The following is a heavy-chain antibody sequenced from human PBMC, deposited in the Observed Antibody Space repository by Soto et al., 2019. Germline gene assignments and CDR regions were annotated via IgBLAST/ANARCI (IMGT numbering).Heavy chain of an antibody. D-gene: IGHD3-10*01. CDR2: IQYNGYS. CDR1: GGSITNYY. V-gene: IGHV4-59*08. J-gene: IGHJ6*02. Sequence: QVQLQESGPGLVKPSETLSLTCTVSGGSITNYYCSWFRQPPGKGLEWIGYIQYNGYSAYNLSLKRRVPMSMDTSKTKFSLMLESVTATDTAVDYCARHGFGSLHGLVDVWGQGTTVIVSS. CDR3: ARHGFGSLHGLVDV.